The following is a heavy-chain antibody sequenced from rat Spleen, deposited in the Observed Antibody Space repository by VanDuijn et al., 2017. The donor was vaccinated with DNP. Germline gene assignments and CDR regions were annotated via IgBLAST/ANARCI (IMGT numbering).Heavy chain of an antibody. J-gene: IGHJ2*01. D-gene: IGHD1-6*01. CDR1: GFTFNTYW. V-gene: IGHV5-58*01. CDR3: TTSSYVYYGLSYY. Sequence: EVQLVETGGGLVQPGRSLKLSCVASGFTFNTYWMFWVRQAPGKGLEWVASINPDGASTYYRDSVKGRFTISRDNAKSSLYLQMDSLRSEDTATYYCTTSSYVYYGLSYYWGQGVMVTVSS. CDR2: INPDGAST.